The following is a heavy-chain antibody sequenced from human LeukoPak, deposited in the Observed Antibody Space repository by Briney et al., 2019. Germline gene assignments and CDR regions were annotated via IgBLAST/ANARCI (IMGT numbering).Heavy chain of an antibody. CDR2: IIPILGIA. CDR1: GGTFSSYA. Sequence: SVKVSCKASGGTFSSYAISWVRQAPGQGLEWMGRIIPILGIANYAQKFQGRVTITADKSTSTAYMELSSLRSEDTAVYYCASWGSATVTTPYFDYWGQGTLVTVSS. V-gene: IGHV1-69*04. D-gene: IGHD4-17*01. CDR3: ASWGSATVTTPYFDY. J-gene: IGHJ4*02.